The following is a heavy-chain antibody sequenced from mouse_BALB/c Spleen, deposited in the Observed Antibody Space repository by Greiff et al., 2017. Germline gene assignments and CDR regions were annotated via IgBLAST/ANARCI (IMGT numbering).Heavy chain of an antibody. Sequence: EVQLQESGGGLVQPGGSRKLSCAASGFTFSSFGMHWVRQAPEKGLEWVAYISSGSSTIYYADTVKGRFTISRDNPKNTLFLQMTSLRSEDTAMYYCARGELLRLFDYWGQGTTLTVSS. D-gene: IGHD1-1*01. J-gene: IGHJ2*01. CDR2: ISSGSSTI. V-gene: IGHV5-17*02. CDR1: GFTFSSFG. CDR3: ARGELLRLFDY.